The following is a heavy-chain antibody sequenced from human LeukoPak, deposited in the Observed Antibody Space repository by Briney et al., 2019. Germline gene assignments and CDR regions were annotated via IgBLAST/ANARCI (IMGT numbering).Heavy chain of an antibody. V-gene: IGHV1-18*01. CDR1: GYTFTSYG. J-gene: IGHJ4*02. D-gene: IGHD3-10*01. CDR2: ISTYNGNT. Sequence: ASVKVSCKASGYTFTSYGISWVRQAPGQGLEWMGWISTYNGNTNYAQMLQGKITMTTDTSTSTAYMELRSLRSDDTAVYYCARGKPVYFYGSGSYLASPFDSWGQGTLVTVSS. CDR3: ARGKPVYFYGSGSYLASPFDS.